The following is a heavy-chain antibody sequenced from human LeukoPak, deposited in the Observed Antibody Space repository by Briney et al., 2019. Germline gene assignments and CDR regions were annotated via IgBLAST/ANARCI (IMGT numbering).Heavy chain of an antibody. D-gene: IGHD3-3*01. CDR1: KFTFNNFA. Sequence: GGSLRPSCAASKFTFNNFAMNWVRQALGKGLEWVSRISDDGGSTDYADSVKGRFTISRDNSKNTLFLQMNSLRADDTAVYYCAKGFPVWRGHQHDAFDIWGRGTMVTVSS. J-gene: IGHJ3*02. V-gene: IGHV3-23*01. CDR3: AKGFPVWRGHQHDAFDI. CDR2: ISDDGGST.